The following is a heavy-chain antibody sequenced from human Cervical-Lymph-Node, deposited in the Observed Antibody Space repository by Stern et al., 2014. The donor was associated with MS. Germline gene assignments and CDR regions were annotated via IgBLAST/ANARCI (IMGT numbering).Heavy chain of an antibody. V-gene: IGHV3-13*01. D-gene: IGHD4-23*01. CDR1: GFNFSAFD. CDR3: ARDLPRGGGNGMDV. CDR2: ISSVGDR. Sequence: VHLVESGGGLVQPGGSLRLSCAASGFNFSAFDMHWVRQVTGKRLEWVSAISSVGDRYYPGSVKGRFTISRDSAKSSLYLQMNSLRAGDTAVYYCARDLPRGGGNGMDVWGQGTTVIVSS. J-gene: IGHJ6*02.